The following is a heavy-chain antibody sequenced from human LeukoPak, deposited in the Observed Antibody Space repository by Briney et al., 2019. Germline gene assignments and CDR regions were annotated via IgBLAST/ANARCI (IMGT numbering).Heavy chain of an antibody. CDR1: GFIFSNYW. V-gene: IGHV3-7*01. CDR3: ARAKVSDY. Sequence: GGSLRLSCAASGFIFSNYWMSWVRQAPGKGLEWVANIKQDGSEKFYVDSVKGRFTISRDNAKNSLYLQMNSLRAEDTAVYCCARAKVSDYWGQGTLVTVSS. CDR2: IKQDGSEK. D-gene: IGHD1-14*01. J-gene: IGHJ4*02.